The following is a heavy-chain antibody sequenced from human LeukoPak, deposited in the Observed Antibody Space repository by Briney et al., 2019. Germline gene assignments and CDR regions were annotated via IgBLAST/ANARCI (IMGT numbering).Heavy chain of an antibody. CDR1: GGSISSYY. J-gene: IGHJ6*02. V-gene: IGHV4-4*09. CDR2: IYTSGST. D-gene: IGHD1-26*01. Sequence: NPSETLSLTCTVSGGSISSYYWSWIRQPPGKGLEWIGYIYTSGSTNYNPSLKSRVTISVDTSKNQFSLKLSSVTAADTAVYYCARLFTRAWEYRYGMDVWGQGTAVTVSS. CDR3: ARLFTRAWEYRYGMDV.